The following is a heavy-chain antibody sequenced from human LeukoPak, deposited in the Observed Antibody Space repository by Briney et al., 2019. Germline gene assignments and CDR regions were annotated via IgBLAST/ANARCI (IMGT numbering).Heavy chain of an antibody. Sequence: GGSLRLSCAASGFTFSSYAMSWVRQAPGKGLEWVSAISGSGGSTYYADSVTGRFTISTDNSKNTLYLQMNSLRAEDTAVYYCAKAVAGTFFDYWGQGTLVTVSS. CDR2: ISGSGGST. J-gene: IGHJ4*02. D-gene: IGHD6-19*01. CDR3: AKAVAGTFFDY. V-gene: IGHV3-23*01. CDR1: GFTFSSYA.